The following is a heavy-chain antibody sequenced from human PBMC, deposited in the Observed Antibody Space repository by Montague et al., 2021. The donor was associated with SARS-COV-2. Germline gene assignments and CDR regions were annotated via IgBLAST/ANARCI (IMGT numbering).Heavy chain of an antibody. CDR2: IRYDGSNT. D-gene: IGHD5-12*01. V-gene: IGHV3-33*08. CDR1: GFTFSSYG. CDR3: ARDQPDSGYDWGSGAFDI. J-gene: IGHJ3*02. Sequence: SLRLSCAASGFTFSSYGMHWVRQAPGKGLEWVSVIRYDGSNTYYADSVKGRFTISRDNSKNTLYLQMNSLRAEDTAVYYCARDQPDSGYDWGSGAFDIWGQGTMVTVSS.